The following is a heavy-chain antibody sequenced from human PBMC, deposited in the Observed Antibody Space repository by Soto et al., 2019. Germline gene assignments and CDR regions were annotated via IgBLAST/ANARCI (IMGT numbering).Heavy chain of an antibody. Sequence: SVKVSCKASGGTFSSYAISWVRQAPGQGLEWMGGIIPIFGTANYAQKFQGRVTITADESTSTAYMELSSLRSEDTAVSYCARGYFDWLSSFDYWGQGTLVTVSS. CDR2: IIPIFGTA. CDR1: GGTFSSYA. V-gene: IGHV1-69*13. CDR3: ARGYFDWLSSFDY. J-gene: IGHJ4*02. D-gene: IGHD3-9*01.